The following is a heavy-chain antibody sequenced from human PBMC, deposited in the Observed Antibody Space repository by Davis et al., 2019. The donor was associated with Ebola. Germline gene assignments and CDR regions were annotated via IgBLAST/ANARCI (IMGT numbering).Heavy chain of an antibody. CDR1: GFSFPDAW. V-gene: IGHV3-15*01. Sequence: GGSLRLSCAASGFSFPDAWMNWVRQAPGKGLEWIGRIKSKSDGGAADYGAPVKGRFTISRDDSRNTVYLQMDSLRAEDTAVYYCRSNFDYWGQGALVTVSS. CDR2: IKSKSDGGAA. CDR3: RSNFDY. J-gene: IGHJ4*02.